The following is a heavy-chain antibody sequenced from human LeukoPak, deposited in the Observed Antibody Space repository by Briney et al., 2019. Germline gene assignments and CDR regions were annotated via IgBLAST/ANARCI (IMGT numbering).Heavy chain of an antibody. CDR1: GGTFSSYA. J-gene: IGHJ4*02. Sequence: GASVKVSFKASGGTFSSYAISWVRQAPGQGLEWMGGIIPIFGTANYAQKFQGRVTITADKSTSTAYMELSSLGSEDTAVYYCARDRIDYYDSSGYNYWGQGTLVTVSS. CDR2: IIPIFGTA. V-gene: IGHV1-69*06. CDR3: ARDRIDYYDSSGYNY. D-gene: IGHD3-22*01.